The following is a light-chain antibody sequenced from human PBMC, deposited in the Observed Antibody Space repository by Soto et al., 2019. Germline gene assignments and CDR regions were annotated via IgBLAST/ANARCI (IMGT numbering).Light chain of an antibody. Sequence: SYELTQPPSVSVAPGQTARITCGGSNIGSKSVHWYQQKPGQAPVLVVYDDSDRPSGIPERFSGSNSGNTATLTISRVEAGDEADYYCQVWDSSSDVVFGGGTKVTVL. V-gene: IGLV3-21*02. CDR2: DDS. CDR1: NIGSKS. CDR3: QVWDSSSDVV. J-gene: IGLJ2*01.